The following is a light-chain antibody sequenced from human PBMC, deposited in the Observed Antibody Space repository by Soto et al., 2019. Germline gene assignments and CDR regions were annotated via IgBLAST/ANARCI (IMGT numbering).Light chain of an antibody. CDR1: SSDVGGYNY. CDR2: DVS. V-gene: IGLV2-14*03. J-gene: IGLJ2*01. Sequence: QSALTQPASVSGSPGQSITISCTGTSSDVGGYNYVSWYQQHPGRAPQLMIYDVSHRPSGVSNRFSGSRSGNTASLTISGLQAEDEADYYCSSYAPSTTVLFGGGTKVTV. CDR3: SSYAPSTTVL.